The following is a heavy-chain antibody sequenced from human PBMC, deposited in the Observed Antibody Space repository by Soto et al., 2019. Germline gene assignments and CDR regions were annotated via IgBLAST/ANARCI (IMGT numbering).Heavy chain of an antibody. CDR3: SYGSSFGY. CDR1: GASLRSGSYY. CDR2: ISHSGRT. V-gene: IGHV4-61*01. Sequence: LSLTCTVSGASLRSGSYYWSWIRQPPGKGLEWIGYISHSGRTNYDPSLKSRLTMSVDTSQNQFSLQLNSVTAAHAAVYYCSYGSSFGYWRKLTLGTVSS. J-gene: IGHJ4*02. D-gene: IGHD3-10*01.